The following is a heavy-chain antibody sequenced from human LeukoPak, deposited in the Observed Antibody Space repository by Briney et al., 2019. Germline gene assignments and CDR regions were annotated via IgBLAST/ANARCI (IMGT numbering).Heavy chain of an antibody. CDR1: GFTFSSYS. D-gene: IGHD6-13*01. Sequence: GGSLRLSCAASGFTFSSYSMNWVRQAPGKGLEWVSSISSSSSYIYYADSVKGRFTISRDNAKNSLYLQMNSLRAEDTAVYYCARDRGLRSWTDYWGQGTLVTVSS. CDR3: ARDRGLRSWTDY. CDR2: ISSSSSYI. V-gene: IGHV3-21*01. J-gene: IGHJ4*02.